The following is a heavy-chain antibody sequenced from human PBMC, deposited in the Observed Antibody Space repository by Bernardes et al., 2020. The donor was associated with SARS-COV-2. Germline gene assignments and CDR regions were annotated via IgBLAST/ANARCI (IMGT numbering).Heavy chain of an antibody. CDR3: AGVGGARRITMVQGVQLPDY. Sequence: GGSLRLSCAASGFTFSSYWMHWVRQAPGKGLVWVSRINSDGSSTSYADSVKGRFTISRDNAKNTLYLQMNSLRAEDTAVYYCAGVGGARRITMVQGVQLPDYWGQGTLVTVSS. V-gene: IGHV3-74*01. D-gene: IGHD3-10*01. CDR2: INSDGSST. J-gene: IGHJ4*02. CDR1: GFTFSSYW.